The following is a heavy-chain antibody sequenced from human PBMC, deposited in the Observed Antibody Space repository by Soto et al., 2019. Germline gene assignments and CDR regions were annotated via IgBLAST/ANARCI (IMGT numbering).Heavy chain of an antibody. D-gene: IGHD3-3*01. V-gene: IGHV4-34*01. CDR1: GGSFSGYY. Sequence: PSETLSLTCAVYGGSFSGYYWSWIRQPPGKGLEWIGEINHSGSTNYNPSLKSRVTISVDTSKNQFSLKLSSVTAADTAVYYCARDLTIFGVALHDPVHGFFLWGQGTLVTVSS. CDR3: ARDLTIFGVALHDPVHGFFL. J-gene: IGHJ4*02. CDR2: INHSGST.